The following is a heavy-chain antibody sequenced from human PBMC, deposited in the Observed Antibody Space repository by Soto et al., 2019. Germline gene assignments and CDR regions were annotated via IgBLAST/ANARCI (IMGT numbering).Heavy chain of an antibody. D-gene: IGHD6-19*01. CDR2: IYFTGST. J-gene: IGHJ4*01. CDR1: GHSLSSGGYY. Sequence: PAETMSLTCTVSGHSLSSGGYYWSWIRQLPGKGLEWVGYIYFTGSTLYNPSLKSRLAMSLDTSKNQFSLKLDSVTAADTAIYYCERDWGSSDWPNWGHGTLVTAS. CDR3: ERDWGSSDWPN. V-gene: IGHV4-31*03.